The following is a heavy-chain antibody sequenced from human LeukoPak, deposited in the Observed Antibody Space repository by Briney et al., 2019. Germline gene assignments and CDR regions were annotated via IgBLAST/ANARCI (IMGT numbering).Heavy chain of an antibody. CDR2: MNPNSGNT. CDR1: GYTFTSYD. D-gene: IGHD6-19*01. J-gene: IGHJ6*03. Sequence: ASVKVSCKASGYTFTSYDINWVRQATGQGLEWMGWMNPNSGNTGYAQKFQGRVTITRNTSISTAYMELSSLRSEDTAVYYCARVGSSGIGYYYYMDVWGKGTTVTVSS. CDR3: ARVGSSGIGYYYYMDV. V-gene: IGHV1-8*03.